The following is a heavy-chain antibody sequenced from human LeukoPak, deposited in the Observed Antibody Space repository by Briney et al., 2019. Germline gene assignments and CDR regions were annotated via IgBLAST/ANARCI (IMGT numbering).Heavy chain of an antibody. CDR3: ARDFHREDDY. J-gene: IGHJ4*02. CDR1: GFTFSSYG. CDR2: ISSSSSYI. Sequence: GGSLRLSCAASGFTFSSYGMHWVRQAPGKGLEWVSSISSSSSYIYYADSVKGRFTISRDNAKNSLYLQMNSLRAEDTAVYYCARDFHREDDYWGQGTLVTVSS. V-gene: IGHV3-21*01.